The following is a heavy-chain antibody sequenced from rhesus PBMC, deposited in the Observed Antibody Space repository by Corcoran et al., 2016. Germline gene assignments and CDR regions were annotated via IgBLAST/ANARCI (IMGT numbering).Heavy chain of an antibody. CDR1: GASISSNY. V-gene: IGHV4S2*01. CDR3: ARELKWLDSLDY. Sequence: QVQLQESGPGLVKPSETLPLTCAVSGASISSNYWSWIRQAPGKGLEWIGRIYVSGGSTDYNPSRKSRVTISIDTSKNQFSLKLSSVTAADTAVYYCARELKWLDSLDYWGQGVLVTVSS. D-gene: IGHD3-28*01. CDR2: IYVSGGST. J-gene: IGHJ4*01.